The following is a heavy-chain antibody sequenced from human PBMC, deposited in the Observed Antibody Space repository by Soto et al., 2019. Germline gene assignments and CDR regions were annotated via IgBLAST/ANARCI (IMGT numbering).Heavy chain of an antibody. CDR1: GYTFAAYY. CDR3: AREKEVAGSRSFDY. D-gene: IGHD6-19*01. J-gene: IGHJ4*02. V-gene: IGHV1-2*02. CDR2: INPNSGGT. Sequence: ASVKVSCKTSGYTFAAYYIHWVRQAPGQGLEWMGWINPNSGGTNSAQKFQGRVTLTWDTSISTAYMDLSRLRSDDTAVYYCAREKEVAGSRSFDYWGQGTRVTVSS.